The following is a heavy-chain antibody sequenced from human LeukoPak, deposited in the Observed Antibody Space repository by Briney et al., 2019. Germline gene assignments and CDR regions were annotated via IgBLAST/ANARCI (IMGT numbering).Heavy chain of an antibody. D-gene: IGHD6-13*01. J-gene: IGHJ4*02. CDR2: INPSGGGT. Sequence: ASVKVSCKASAYTFTGYFIHWVRQAPGQGLEWMGIINPSGGGTSYAQKFQGRVTMTRDKSTSTVYMELTSLRSEDTAVYYCARDGNTAAGNHFDYWGQGTLVTVSS. CDR3: ARDGNTAAGNHFDY. V-gene: IGHV1-46*01. CDR1: AYTFTGYF.